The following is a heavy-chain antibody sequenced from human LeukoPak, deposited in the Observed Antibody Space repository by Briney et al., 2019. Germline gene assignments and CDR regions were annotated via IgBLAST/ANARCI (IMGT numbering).Heavy chain of an antibody. CDR1: GFTVSSDY. Sequence: GGSLRLSCAASGFTVSSDYMSWVRQAPGKGLEWVSVIYNAGRTYYADSVKGRFTISRDNSENTLYLQMNSLRAEDTAVYYCARDRGSYSSGWYYQDWGQGTLVTVSS. CDR3: ARDRGSYSSGWYYQD. V-gene: IGHV3-53*01. J-gene: IGHJ4*02. D-gene: IGHD6-19*01. CDR2: IYNAGRT.